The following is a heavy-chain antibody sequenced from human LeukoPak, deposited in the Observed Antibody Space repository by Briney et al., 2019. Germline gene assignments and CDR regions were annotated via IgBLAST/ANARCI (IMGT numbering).Heavy chain of an antibody. D-gene: IGHD6-13*01. Sequence: RPSETLSLTXTASGGSISSSSYYWGWVPPAPGQGLDWVTGINWYGGNTGYADSVKGRFTISRDNDKNSLYLQMNSLRVEDTALYYCARAGYSSSWYLAYWGQGTLVTVSS. J-gene: IGHJ4*02. CDR1: GGSISSSSYY. CDR2: INWYGGNT. CDR3: ARAGYSSSWYLAY. V-gene: IGHV3-20*04.